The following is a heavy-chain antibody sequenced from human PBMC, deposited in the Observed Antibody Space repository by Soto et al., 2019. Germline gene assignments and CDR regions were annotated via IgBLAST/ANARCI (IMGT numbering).Heavy chain of an antibody. CDR2: ISAYNGNT. CDR3: AREGGSSRSTLLLYYYYYGMDV. J-gene: IGHJ6*02. CDR1: GYTFTSYG. Sequence: ASVKVSCKASGYTFTSYGISWVRQAPGQGLEWMGWISAYNGNTNYAQKLQGRVTMTTDTSTSTAYMELRSLRSDDTAVYYCAREGGSSRSTLLLYYYYYGMDVWGQGTTVTVSS. V-gene: IGHV1-18*01. D-gene: IGHD6-13*01.